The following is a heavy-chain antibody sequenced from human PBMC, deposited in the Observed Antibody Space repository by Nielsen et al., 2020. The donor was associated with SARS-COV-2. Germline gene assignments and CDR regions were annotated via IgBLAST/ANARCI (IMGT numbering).Heavy chain of an antibody. CDR3: ARSRGDFGIFQYYGMDV. J-gene: IGHJ6*02. CDR1: GYIFTNCW. D-gene: IGHD3-3*01. Sequence: GESLKISCKGSGYIFTNCWIGWVRQTPGKGLEWMGIIYPGDSDTRYSPSFQGQVTISADKSSSTAFLQWSSLKASDTAIYYCARSRGDFGIFQYYGMDVWGQGTTVTVSS. V-gene: IGHV5-51*01. CDR2: IYPGDSDT.